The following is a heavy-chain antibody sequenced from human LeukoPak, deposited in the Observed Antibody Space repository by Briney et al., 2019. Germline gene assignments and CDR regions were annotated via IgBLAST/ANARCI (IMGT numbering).Heavy chain of an antibody. V-gene: IGHV1-2*02. D-gene: IGHD6-13*01. CDR3: ARVIAAAGTYFDY. J-gene: IGHJ4*02. CDR1: GYTFTGYY. CDR2: INPNSGGT. Sequence: ASVKVSCKASGYTFTGYYMHWVRQAPGQGLEWMGWINPNSGGTNYAQKFQGRATMTRDTSISTAYMELSRLRSGDTAVYYCARVIAAAGTYFDYWGQGTLVTVSS.